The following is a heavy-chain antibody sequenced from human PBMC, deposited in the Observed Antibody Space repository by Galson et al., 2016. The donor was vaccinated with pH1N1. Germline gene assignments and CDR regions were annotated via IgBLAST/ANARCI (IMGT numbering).Heavy chain of an antibody. J-gene: IGHJ3*02. CDR3: ARDGGRAGAFDI. CDR1: QGTFSNYV. V-gene: IGHV1-69*06. CDR2: IIPLFGTG. D-gene: IGHD6-25*01. Sequence: SVKVSCKASQGTFSNYVINWVRQAPGQGLEWMGGIIPLFGTGYNARNFQGRFTITADKSTSTTYMELNSLTSEDTALYFCARDGGRAGAFDIWGPGTMVTVSS.